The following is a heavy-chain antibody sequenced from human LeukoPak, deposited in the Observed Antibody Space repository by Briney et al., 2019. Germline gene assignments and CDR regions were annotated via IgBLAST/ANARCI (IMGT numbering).Heavy chain of an antibody. CDR2: ISYDGSNK. V-gene: IGHV3-30-3*01. Sequence: GGSLRLSCAASGFTFSSYAMHWVRQAPGKGLEWVAVISYDGSNKYYADSVKGRFTISRDNSKNTLYLQMNSLRAEDTAVYYCARGYSDAFDIWAQGTMVTVSS. CDR3: ARGYSDAFDI. CDR1: GFTFSSYA. J-gene: IGHJ3*02. D-gene: IGHD4-23*01.